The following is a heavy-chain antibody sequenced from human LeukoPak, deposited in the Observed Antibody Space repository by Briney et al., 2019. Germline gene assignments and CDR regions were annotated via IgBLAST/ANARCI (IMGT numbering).Heavy chain of an antibody. Sequence: SETLSLTCTVSGGSISNYYWSWIRQPPGKGLEWIGYIYYSGSTNYNPSLKSRVTISVDTSKNQFSLKLSSVTAADTAVYDCASQCSSTSCYYEYFQHWGQGTLVTVSS. D-gene: IGHD2-2*01. J-gene: IGHJ1*01. V-gene: IGHV4-59*12. CDR2: IYYSGST. CDR3: ASQCSSTSCYYEYFQH. CDR1: GGSISNYY.